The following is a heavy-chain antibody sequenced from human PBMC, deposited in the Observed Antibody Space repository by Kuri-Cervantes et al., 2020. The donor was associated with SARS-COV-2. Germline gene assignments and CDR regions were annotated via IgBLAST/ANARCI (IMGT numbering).Heavy chain of an antibody. Sequence: SGPTLVKPTQTYTQPCPFSGFSLRTSGVGVGWIRQPPGKALEWLALIYWNDDKRYSPSLKSRLTITKDTSRNQVVLTMTNMDPVDTATYYCAHSPPPPRKIITMVRGVINYFDYWGQGTLVTVSS. D-gene: IGHD3-10*01. CDR3: AHSPPPPRKIITMVRGVINYFDY. CDR2: IYWNDDK. CDR1: GFSLRTSGVG. J-gene: IGHJ4*02. V-gene: IGHV2-5*01.